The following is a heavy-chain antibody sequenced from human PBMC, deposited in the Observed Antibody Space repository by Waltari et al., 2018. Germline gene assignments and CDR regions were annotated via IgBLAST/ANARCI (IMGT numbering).Heavy chain of an antibody. D-gene: IGHD3-16*01. CDR3: ARVSRGDAFDI. V-gene: IGHV4-59*11. CDR2: IYYSGST. CDR1: GGSISSHY. Sequence: QVQLQESGPGLVKPSETLSLTCTVSGGSISSHYWSWIRQPPGKGLEWIGYIYYSGSTNDNPSLKSRVTISVDTSKNKFSLKLSSVTAADTAVYYCARVSRGDAFDIWGQGTMVTVSS. J-gene: IGHJ3*02.